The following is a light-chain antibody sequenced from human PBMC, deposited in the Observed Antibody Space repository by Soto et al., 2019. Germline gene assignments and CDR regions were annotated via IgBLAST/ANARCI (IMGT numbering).Light chain of an antibody. Sequence: DIQMTQSPSTLSASIGDRVTITCRASQSISGWLAWYQQKPGKAPKLLIYDASNLESGGPSRFSGSGSGTEFTLTISSLQPDDFATYYCQQYNRYSSFTFGQGTKLEIK. V-gene: IGKV1-5*01. CDR2: DAS. J-gene: IGKJ2*01. CDR1: QSISGW. CDR3: QQYNRYSSFT.